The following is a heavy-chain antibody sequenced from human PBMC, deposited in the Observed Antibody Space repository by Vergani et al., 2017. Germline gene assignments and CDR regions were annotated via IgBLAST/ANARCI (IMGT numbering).Heavy chain of an antibody. V-gene: IGHV3-21*01. CDR1: GFTFSSYS. D-gene: IGHD2-2*01. CDR3: ASARLLPAAHYYFDY. J-gene: IGHJ4*02. Sequence: EVQLVESGGGLVKPGGSLRLSCAASGFTFSSYSMNWVRQAPGKGLEWDSSISSSSTYIYYADSVKGRFTISRDNAKNSLYLQMNSLRAEDTAVYYCASARLLPAAHYYFDYWGQGTLVTVSS. CDR2: ISSSSTYI.